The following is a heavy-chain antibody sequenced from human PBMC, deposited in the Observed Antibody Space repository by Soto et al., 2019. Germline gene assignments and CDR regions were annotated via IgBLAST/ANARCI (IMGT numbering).Heavy chain of an antibody. D-gene: IGHD1-26*01. CDR2: IYYSGST. Sequence: SETLSLTCTVSGGSVSSGSYYWSWFRQPPGKGLEWIGYIYYSGSTNYNAALKSRVTISVDTSKNQFSLKLSSVTAADTAVYYCARTMVGARAGYFDYWGRGTLVTVPQ. CDR1: GGSVSSGSYY. CDR3: ARTMVGARAGYFDY. V-gene: IGHV4-61*01. J-gene: IGHJ4*02.